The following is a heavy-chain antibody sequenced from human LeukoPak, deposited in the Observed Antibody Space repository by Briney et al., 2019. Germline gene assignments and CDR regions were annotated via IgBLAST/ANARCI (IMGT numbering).Heavy chain of an antibody. CDR1: EFTFSDHY. Sequence: GGSLRLSCAASEFTFSDHYMDWVRQAPGKGLEWVGRARDRAHSYTTEYAASVKGRFTVSRDDSKNSLYLQMNSLKTEDTAVYYCARGTVLVGATRFFEYWGQGTLVTVSS. J-gene: IGHJ4*02. V-gene: IGHV3-72*01. D-gene: IGHD1-26*01. CDR3: ARGTVLVGATRFFEY. CDR2: ARDRAHSYTT.